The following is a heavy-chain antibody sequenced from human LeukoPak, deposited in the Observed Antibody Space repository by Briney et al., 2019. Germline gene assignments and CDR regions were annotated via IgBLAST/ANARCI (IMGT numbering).Heavy chain of an antibody. V-gene: IGHV1-18*01. CDR3: ARDLNCYDSSGYYYFDY. J-gene: IGHJ4*02. D-gene: IGHD3-22*01. CDR2: ISAYNGNT. Sequence: ASVKVSCKASGYTFTSYGISWVRQAPGQGLEWMGWISAYNGNTNYAQKLQGRVTMTTDTSTSTAYMELRSLRSDDTAVYYCARDLNCYDSSGYYYFDYWGQGTLVTVSS. CDR1: GYTFTSYG.